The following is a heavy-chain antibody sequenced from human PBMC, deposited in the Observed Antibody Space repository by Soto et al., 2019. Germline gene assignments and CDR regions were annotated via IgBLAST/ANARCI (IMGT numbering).Heavy chain of an antibody. Sequence: PSETLSLTCTVSGGSISSGDYYWSWIRQPPGKGLEWIGYIYYSGSTYYNPSLKSRVTISVDTSKNQFSLKLSSVTAAVTAVYYSARAPSLKYTYGLRGAFDIWGQGTMVTVSS. CDR1: GGSISSGDYY. D-gene: IGHD5-18*01. CDR3: ARAPSLKYTYGLRGAFDI. J-gene: IGHJ3*02. CDR2: IYYSGST. V-gene: IGHV4-30-4*01.